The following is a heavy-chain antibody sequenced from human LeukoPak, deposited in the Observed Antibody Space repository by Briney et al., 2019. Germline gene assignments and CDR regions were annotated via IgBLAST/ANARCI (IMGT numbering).Heavy chain of an antibody. CDR2: FDPEDGET. CDR1: GYALTELS. J-gene: IGHJ6*03. CDR3: ATVGEISYGYYMDV. V-gene: IGHV1-24*01. D-gene: IGHD1-26*01. Sequence: ASVKVSCKVSGYALTELSMHWVRQAPGKGLEWMGGFDPEDGETIYAQKFQGRVTMTEDTSTDTAYMELSSLRSEDTAVYYCATVGEISYGYYMDVWGKGTTVTVSS.